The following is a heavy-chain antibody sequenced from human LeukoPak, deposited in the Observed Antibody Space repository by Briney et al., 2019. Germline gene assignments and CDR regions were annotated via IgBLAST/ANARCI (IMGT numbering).Heavy chain of an antibody. CDR2: IYYSGST. J-gene: IGHJ4*02. CDR3: ARGVDRYYDSSGSYPHPLLDY. Sequence: PSETLSLTCTVSGGSISSSSYYWGWIRQPPGKGLEWIGSIYYSGSTYYNPSLKSRVTISVDMSKNQFSLKLSSVTAADTAVYYCARGVDRYYDSSGSYPHPLLDYWGQGTLVTVSS. D-gene: IGHD3-22*01. CDR1: GGSISSSSYY. V-gene: IGHV4-39*07.